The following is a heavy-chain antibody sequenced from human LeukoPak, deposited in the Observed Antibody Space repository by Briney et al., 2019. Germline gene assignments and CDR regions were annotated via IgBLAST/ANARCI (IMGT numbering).Heavy chain of an antibody. D-gene: IGHD3-10*01. J-gene: IGHJ3*02. V-gene: IGHV1-69*04. CDR1: GGTFSSYA. CDR2: IIPILGIA. CDR3: ASLGYGSNDAFDI. Sequence: GASVKVSCKASGGTFSSYAISWVRQAPGQGLEWMGRIIPILGIANYARKFQGRVAITADKSTSTAYMELSSLRSEDTAVYYCASLGYGSNDAFDIWGQGTMVTVSS.